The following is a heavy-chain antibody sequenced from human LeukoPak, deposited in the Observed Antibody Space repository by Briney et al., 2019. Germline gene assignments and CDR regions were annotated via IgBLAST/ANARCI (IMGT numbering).Heavy chain of an antibody. D-gene: IGHD3-10*02. J-gene: IGHJ6*04. CDR3: AELGITMIGGV. Sequence: GGSLRLSCAASGFTFSSYSMNWVRQAPGKGLEWVSSISSSNSYMFYADSVKGRFTISRDNAKNSLYLQMNSLRAEDTAVYYCAELGITMIGGVWGKGTTVTISS. CDR1: GFTFSSYS. V-gene: IGHV3-21*01. CDR2: ISSSNSYM.